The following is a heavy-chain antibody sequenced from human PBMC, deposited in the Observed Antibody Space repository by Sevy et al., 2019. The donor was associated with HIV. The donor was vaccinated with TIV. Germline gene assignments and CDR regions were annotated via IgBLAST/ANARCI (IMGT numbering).Heavy chain of an antibody. CDR2: ISYDGTNQ. CDR1: GISFNNYG. CDR3: AQVGGSKCELFEFYAMDV. J-gene: IGHJ6*02. D-gene: IGHD1-26*01. Sequence: GGSLRLSCAASGISFNNYGMHWVRRAPGKGLEWLAVISYDGTNQYYADSVKGRLTISRDDSKNTLYLQMNSLRVEDTAVYYCAQVGGSKCELFEFYAMDVWGQGTTVTVSS. V-gene: IGHV3-30*18.